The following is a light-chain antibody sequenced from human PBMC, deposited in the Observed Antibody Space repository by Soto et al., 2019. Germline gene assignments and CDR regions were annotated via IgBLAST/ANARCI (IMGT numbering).Light chain of an antibody. Sequence: EIVLTQSPATLSLSPGERATLSCRASQSVSSYLAWYQQKPGQAPRLLIYDASNRATGIPARFSGSGSGTDFTLTISSLEPVDFAVYYCQQRSKWPPLTFGGGTKVDIK. CDR1: QSVSSY. J-gene: IGKJ4*01. V-gene: IGKV3-11*01. CDR3: QQRSKWPPLT. CDR2: DAS.